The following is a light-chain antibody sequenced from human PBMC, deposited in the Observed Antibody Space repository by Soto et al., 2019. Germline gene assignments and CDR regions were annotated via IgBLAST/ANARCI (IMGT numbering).Light chain of an antibody. J-gene: IGKJ1*01. V-gene: IGKV1-6*01. CDR2: AAS. CDR3: LLDFGYFWA. CDR1: QAIRTA. Sequence: AIQLTQSPSSLSASVGDRVTITCRASQAIRTALGWYQQKRGQVPKLLIYAASTLQSGVPSRFRGSGSGTDFTLTISSLQPEDFATYYCLLDFGYFWAFGQGTKVEI.